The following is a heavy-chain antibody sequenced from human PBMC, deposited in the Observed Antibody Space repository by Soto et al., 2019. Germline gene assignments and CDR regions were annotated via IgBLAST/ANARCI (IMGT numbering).Heavy chain of an antibody. Sequence: GGSLRLSCAASGFTFISNYMSWVRQAPGKGLEWVSVIYSGGSTYYADSVKGRFTISRDNSKNTLYLQMNSLRAEDTAVYYCARSRDGYNPFDYWGQGTLVTVSS. D-gene: IGHD5-12*01. V-gene: IGHV3-53*01. J-gene: IGHJ4*02. CDR3: ARSRDGYNPFDY. CDR2: IYSGGST. CDR1: GFTFISNY.